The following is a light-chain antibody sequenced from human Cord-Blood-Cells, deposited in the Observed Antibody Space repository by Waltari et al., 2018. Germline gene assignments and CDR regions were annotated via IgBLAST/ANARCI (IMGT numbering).Light chain of an antibody. V-gene: IGKV1-9*01. CDR2: AAS. CDR1: QGISSY. CDR3: QQLNS. Sequence: DIQLTQSPSFLSASVGDRVTITCRASQGISSYLAWYQQKPGKAPMLLLYAASTLQSGVPSRFSGSGSGTEFTLTISSLQPEDFATYYCQQLNSFGGGTKVEIK. J-gene: IGKJ4*01.